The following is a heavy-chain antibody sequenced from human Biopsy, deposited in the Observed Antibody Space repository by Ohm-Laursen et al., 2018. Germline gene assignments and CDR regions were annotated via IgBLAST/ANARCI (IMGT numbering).Heavy chain of an antibody. D-gene: IGHD3-22*01. V-gene: IGHV4-61*03. CDR1: GGAISGTSYY. J-gene: IGHJ2*01. Sequence: GTLSLTCTVSGGAISGTSYYWSWIRQPPGKGLQWIGYVYYTGSTDYNPSLQSRVTISVDTSKNHFSLRLRSVTPADTAIYYCARDRGYYSDRTVPGYFDLWGRGTLVTVSS. CDR3: ARDRGYYSDRTVPGYFDL. CDR2: VYYTGST.